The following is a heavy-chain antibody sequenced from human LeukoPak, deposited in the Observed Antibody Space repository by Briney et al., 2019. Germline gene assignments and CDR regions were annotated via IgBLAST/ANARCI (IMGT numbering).Heavy chain of an antibody. CDR2: INHSGSA. CDR1: GGSFSGYY. CDR3: AMLISGY. J-gene: IGHJ4*02. D-gene: IGHD3-16*01. V-gene: IGHV4-34*01. Sequence: SETLSLTCAVYGGSFSGYYWSWTRQPPGKGLEWIGEINHSGSANYNPSLKSRVTISVDTSKNQFSLKLSSVTAADTAVYYCAMLISGYWGQGTLVTVSS.